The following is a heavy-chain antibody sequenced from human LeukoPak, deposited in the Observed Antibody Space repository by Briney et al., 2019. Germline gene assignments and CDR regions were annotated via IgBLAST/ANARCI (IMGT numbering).Heavy chain of an antibody. CDR1: GFTFSSYA. CDR3: ARGLWFGELSYFDY. Sequence: GGSLRLSCAASGFTFSSYAMHWVRQAPGKGLEYVSAISSNGGSTYYANSVKGRFTISRDNSKNTLYLQMGSLRAEDMAVYYCARGLWFGELSYFDYWGQGTLVTVSS. J-gene: IGHJ4*02. CDR2: ISSNGGST. D-gene: IGHD3-10*01. V-gene: IGHV3-64*01.